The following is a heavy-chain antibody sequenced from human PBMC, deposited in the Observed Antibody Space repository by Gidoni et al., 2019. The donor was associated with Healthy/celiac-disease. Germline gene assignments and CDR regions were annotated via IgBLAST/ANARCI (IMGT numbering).Heavy chain of an antibody. CDR1: GGSISSYY. D-gene: IGHD3-3*01. CDR2: IYYSGST. CDR3: ARAHWSGSDDAFDI. V-gene: IGHV4-59*01. J-gene: IGHJ3*02. Sequence: QVQLQESGPGLVKPSETLSLTCTVSGGSISSYYWSWIRQPPGKGLEWIGYIYYSGSTNYNPSLKSRVTISVDTSKNQFSLKLSSVTAADTAVYYCARAHWSGSDDAFDIWGQGTMVTVSS.